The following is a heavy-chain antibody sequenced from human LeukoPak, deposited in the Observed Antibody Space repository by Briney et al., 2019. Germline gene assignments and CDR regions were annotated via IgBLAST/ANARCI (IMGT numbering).Heavy chain of an antibody. V-gene: IGHV1-69*01. Sequence: GASVKVSCKASGGTFSSYAISWVRQAPGQGLEWMGGIIPIFGTAKYAQKFQGRVTITADESTSTAYMELSSLRSEDTSVYYCAREPRESYYYFDYWGQGTLVTVSS. CDR3: AREPRESYYYFDY. CDR1: GGTFSSYA. CDR2: IIPIFGTA. D-gene: IGHD1-26*01. J-gene: IGHJ4*02.